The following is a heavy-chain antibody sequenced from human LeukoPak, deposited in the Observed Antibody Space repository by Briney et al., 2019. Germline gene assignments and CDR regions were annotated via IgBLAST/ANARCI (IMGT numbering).Heavy chain of an antibody. CDR3: AKAPISLTMVRGVLFDY. V-gene: IGHV3-23*01. D-gene: IGHD3-10*01. CDR1: GFTFSSYG. J-gene: IGHJ4*02. CDR2: ISGSGGST. Sequence: GGSLRLSCAASGFTFSSYGMSWVRQAPGKGLEWVSAISGSGGSTYYADSVKGRFTISRDNSKNTLYLQMNSLRAEDTAAYYCAKAPISLTMVRGVLFDYWGQGTLVTVSS.